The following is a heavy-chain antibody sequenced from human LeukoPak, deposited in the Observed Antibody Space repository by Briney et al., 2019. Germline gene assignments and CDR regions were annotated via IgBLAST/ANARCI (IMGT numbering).Heavy chain of an antibody. CDR2: ISAYNGNT. CDR1: GYTFTSYG. Sequence: ASVKVSCKASGYTFTSYGISWVRQAPGQGLEWMGLISAYNGNTNYAHKLQGRVTMTTDTSTSTAYMELRRLRSDDTGVYYCARGRGISWFGELFAGYFDYWGEGTLVSVSS. V-gene: IGHV1-18*01. CDR3: ARGRGISWFGELFAGYFDY. D-gene: IGHD3-10*01. J-gene: IGHJ4*02.